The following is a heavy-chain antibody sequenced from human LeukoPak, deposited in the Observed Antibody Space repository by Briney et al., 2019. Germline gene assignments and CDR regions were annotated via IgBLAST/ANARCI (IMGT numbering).Heavy chain of an antibody. CDR3: ACVDTAMFGF. Sequence: SETLSLTCTVSGGSITTYNWSWIRQPAGKGLEWIGHIYTSGSTNYNPSLKSRVTMSVDTSRNHFSLKLSSVTAADTAVYYCACVDTAMFGFWGQGTLVTVSS. CDR1: GGSITTYN. D-gene: IGHD5-18*01. J-gene: IGHJ4*02. V-gene: IGHV4-4*07. CDR2: IYTSGST.